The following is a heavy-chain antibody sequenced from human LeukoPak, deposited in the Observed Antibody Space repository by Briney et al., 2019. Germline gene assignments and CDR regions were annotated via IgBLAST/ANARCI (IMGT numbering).Heavy chain of an antibody. Sequence: SETLSLTCTVSGGSISSYYWSWIRQPPGKGLEWIGYIYYSGSTNYNPSLKSRVTISVDTSKNQFSLKLSSVTAADTAVYYCARGWVPAAIIYYYYYMDVWGKGTTVTVSS. V-gene: IGHV4-59*08. D-gene: IGHD2-2*01. J-gene: IGHJ6*03. CDR2: IYYSGST. CDR1: GGSISSYY. CDR3: ARGWVPAAIIYYYYYMDV.